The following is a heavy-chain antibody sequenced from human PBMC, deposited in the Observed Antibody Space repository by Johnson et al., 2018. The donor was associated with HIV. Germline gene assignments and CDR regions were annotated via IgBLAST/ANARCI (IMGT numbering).Heavy chain of an antibody. CDR3: ARDPIAFRNYYDSSGLNDAFDI. D-gene: IGHD3-22*01. CDR2: IYIGGST. J-gene: IGHJ3*02. CDR1: GFTVSSNY. V-gene: IGHV3-66*02. Sequence: VQLVESGGGLVQPGGSLRLSCAAFGFTVSSNYMSWVRQAPGKGLEWVSVIYIGGSTYYADSVKGRFTISRDNSKNTLFLQMNSLRPEDTAVYHCARDPIAFRNYYDSSGLNDAFDIWGQGTMVTVSS.